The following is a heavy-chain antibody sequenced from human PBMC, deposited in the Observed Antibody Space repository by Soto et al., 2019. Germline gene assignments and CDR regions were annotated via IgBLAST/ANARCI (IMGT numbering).Heavy chain of an antibody. V-gene: IGHV1-18*01. CDR3: ARDIRGGGNYYYYGMDV. Sequence: GASVKVSCKASGYTFTSYGISWVRQAPGQGLEWMGWISAYNGNTNYAQKLQGRVTMTTDTSTSIAYMELRSLRSDETAVYYCARDIRGGGNYYYYGMDVWGQGTTVTV. CDR1: GYTFTSYG. D-gene: IGHD3-16*01. CDR2: ISAYNGNT. J-gene: IGHJ6*02.